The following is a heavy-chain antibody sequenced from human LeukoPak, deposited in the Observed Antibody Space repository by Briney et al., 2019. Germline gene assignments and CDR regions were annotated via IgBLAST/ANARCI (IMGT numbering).Heavy chain of an antibody. D-gene: IGHD6-19*01. CDR2: ISGSGGST. J-gene: IGHJ4*02. CDR3: ARDVRYSSGWHDY. Sequence: GGSLRLSCAASGFIFNSYAMSWVRQAPGKGLEWVSAISGSGGSTYYADSVKGRFTISRDNSKNTLYLQMNSLRAKDTAVYYCARDVRYSSGWHDYWGQGTLVTVSS. V-gene: IGHV3-23*01. CDR1: GFIFNSYA.